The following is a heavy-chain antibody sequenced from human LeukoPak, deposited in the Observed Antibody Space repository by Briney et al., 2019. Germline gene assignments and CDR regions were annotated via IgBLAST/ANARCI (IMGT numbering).Heavy chain of an antibody. J-gene: IGHJ3*02. Sequence: GGSLRLSCAASGFTVSSNYMSWVRQAPGKGLEWVSVIYSGGSTYYADSVKGRLTISRDNSENTLYLQMNSLRAEDTAVYYCANLRYYYDSSGEDAFDIWGQGTMVTVSS. CDR3: ANLRYYYDSSGEDAFDI. CDR1: GFTVSSNY. V-gene: IGHV3-53*01. D-gene: IGHD3-22*01. CDR2: IYSGGST.